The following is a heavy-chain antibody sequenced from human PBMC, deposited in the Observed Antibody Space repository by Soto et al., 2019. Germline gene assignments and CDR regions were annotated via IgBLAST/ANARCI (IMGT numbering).Heavy chain of an antibody. D-gene: IGHD1-26*01. V-gene: IGHV3-30*03. Sequence: QVQLVESGGGVVQPGRSLRLSCEAYGFAFSDYGMHWVRQAPGKGLEWVAVMSNAGSNQNYADSVKGRFTISRDNSKNTLYLQMHSLRAEDTALYYCARDSGNYYNLFPDYWGQGTLVTVSS. J-gene: IGHJ4*02. CDR3: ARDSGNYYNLFPDY. CDR1: GFAFSDYG. CDR2: MSNAGSNQ.